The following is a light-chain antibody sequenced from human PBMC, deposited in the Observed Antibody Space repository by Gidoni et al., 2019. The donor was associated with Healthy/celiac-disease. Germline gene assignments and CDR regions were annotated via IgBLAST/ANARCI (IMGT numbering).Light chain of an antibody. CDR1: QGISNY. V-gene: IGKV1-27*01. CDR3: QKYNSAPALT. J-gene: IGKJ4*01. CDR2: AAS. Sequence: DIQMTQSPSSLSASVGDRVTITCRASQGISNYLAWYQKKPGKVPKLLIYAASTLQSGVPSRFSGSGSGTDFTLTISSLQPEDVATYYCQKYNSAPALTFGGXTKVEIK.